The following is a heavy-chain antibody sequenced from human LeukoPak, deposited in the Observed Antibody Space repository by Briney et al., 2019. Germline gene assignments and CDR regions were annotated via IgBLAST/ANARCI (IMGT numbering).Heavy chain of an antibody. Sequence: GEALKISRNGSGYRFTSCWIGWVRQMPGKGVEWMGIIYPGDSDTRYSPSFQGQVTIPADKSISTAYLQWSSLKASDTAMYYCARYYYDSSGYPYYFDYWGQGTLVTDSS. D-gene: IGHD3-22*01. CDR3: ARYYYDSSGYPYYFDY. CDR2: IYPGDSDT. J-gene: IGHJ4*02. V-gene: IGHV5-51*01. CDR1: GYRFTSCW.